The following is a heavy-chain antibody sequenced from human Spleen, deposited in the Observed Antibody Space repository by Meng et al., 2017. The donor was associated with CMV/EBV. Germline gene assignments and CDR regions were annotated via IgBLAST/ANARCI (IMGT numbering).Heavy chain of an antibody. V-gene: IGHV3-23*03. D-gene: IGHD3-22*01. Sequence: GESLKISCAASGFTFSSYAMSWVRQAPGKGLEWVSVIYSVGSSTYYADSVKGRFTISRDNSKNTLFLQMSSLRVEDTAVYYCAKEIADYYDTSGYRGAFDYWGQGTLVTVSS. CDR2: IYSVGSST. CDR1: GFTFSSYA. CDR3: AKEIADYYDTSGYRGAFDY. J-gene: IGHJ4*02.